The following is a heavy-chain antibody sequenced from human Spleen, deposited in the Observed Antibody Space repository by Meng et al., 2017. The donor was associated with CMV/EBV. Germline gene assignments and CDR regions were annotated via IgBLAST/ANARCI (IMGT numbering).Heavy chain of an antibody. V-gene: IGHV3-66*01. J-gene: IGHJ4*02. CDR1: GVTVSSNY. CDR3: APKWRAARFDY. D-gene: IGHD6-6*01. Sequence: EVAVVWAGGCLVQPGGSLRLSCAASGVTVSSNYMSWVRQAPGKGLEGVSVIYSGGSTYYADSVKGRFTISRDNSKNTLYLQMNSLRAEDTAVYYCAPKWRAARFDYWGQGTLVTVSS. CDR2: IYSGGST.